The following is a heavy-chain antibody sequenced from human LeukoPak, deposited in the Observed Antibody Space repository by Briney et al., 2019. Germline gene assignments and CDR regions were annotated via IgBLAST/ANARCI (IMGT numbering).Heavy chain of an antibody. V-gene: IGHV4-59*02. CDR1: GASVTTYY. J-gene: IGHJ4*02. CDR2: IHYSGNT. CDR3: ARVRGASYIDS. D-gene: IGHD1-26*01. Sequence: SETLSLTCTVSGASVTTYYWSWIRQPPGKGLESIAYIHYSGNTNYNPSLKSRVTMAIDTSKNQISLNLTSVTAADTAVYYCARVRGASYIDSWGQGTLVTVSS.